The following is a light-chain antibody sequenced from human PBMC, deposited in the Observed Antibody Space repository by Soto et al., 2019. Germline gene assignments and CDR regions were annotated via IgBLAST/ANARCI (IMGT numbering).Light chain of an antibody. CDR2: GAS. CDR1: QSVSSSY. CDR3: QQYGSSPAVT. Sequence: EIVLTQSPGTLSLSPGERATLSCRASQSVSSSYLAWYQQKPGQAPRLLIYGASSRATGIPDRFSGSGSGKDFTLTISRLEPEDFAVYYCQQYGSSPAVTFGGGTKVEIK. J-gene: IGKJ4*01. V-gene: IGKV3-20*01.